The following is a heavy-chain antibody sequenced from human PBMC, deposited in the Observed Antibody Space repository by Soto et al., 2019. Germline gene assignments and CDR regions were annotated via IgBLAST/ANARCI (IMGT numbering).Heavy chain of an antibody. Sequence: GASVKVSCKASGGTFSSYAISWVRQAPGQGLEWMGGIIPIFGTANYAQKFQGRVTITADESTSTAYMELSSLRSEDTAVYYCARDRCSGGSCYSGNWFDPWGQGTLVTVSS. J-gene: IGHJ5*02. CDR1: GGTFSSYA. CDR2: IIPIFGTA. D-gene: IGHD2-15*01. CDR3: ARDRCSGGSCYSGNWFDP. V-gene: IGHV1-69*13.